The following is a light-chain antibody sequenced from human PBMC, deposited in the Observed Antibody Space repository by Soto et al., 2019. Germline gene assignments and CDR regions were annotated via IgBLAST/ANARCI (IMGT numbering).Light chain of an antibody. V-gene: IGKV3-20*01. J-gene: IGKJ4*01. Sequence: EIVLTQSPGTLSLSPGERATLSCRASQSVSSSYLAWYQQKPGQAPRLLIYGASSRATGIPDRFSGSGYGTDFTLTISRLETEDFAVYYCHQYDSSPLTFGGGTKVEIK. CDR2: GAS. CDR3: HQYDSSPLT. CDR1: QSVSSSY.